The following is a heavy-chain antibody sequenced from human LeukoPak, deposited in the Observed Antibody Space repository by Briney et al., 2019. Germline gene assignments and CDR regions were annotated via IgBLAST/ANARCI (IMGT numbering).Heavy chain of an antibody. V-gene: IGHV3-30*02. D-gene: IGHD3-22*01. CDR1: GLTFSRNG. Sequence: GGSLRLSCAASGLTFSRNGMHWVRQAPGKGLEWLAFIQYDGSSKYYADSVKGRFAISRDNAKNSLYLQMNSLRAEDTAVYYCARDRYDSSGSAFDIWGQGTMITVSS. J-gene: IGHJ3*02. CDR2: IQYDGSSK. CDR3: ARDRYDSSGSAFDI.